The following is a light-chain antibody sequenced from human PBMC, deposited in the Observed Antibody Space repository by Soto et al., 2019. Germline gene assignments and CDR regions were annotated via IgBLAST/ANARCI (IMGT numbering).Light chain of an antibody. CDR3: SSFAPSNAWV. J-gene: IGLJ3*02. CDR2: EVT. CDR1: SSDVGAYNH. Sequence: QSALTQPPSASGSPGQSVTISCTGTSSDVGAYNHVSWYQQHAGKAPKLVIYEVTKRPSGVPDRFSGSKSANTASLTVSGLQAEDEADYYCSSFAPSNAWVFGGGTKLTVL. V-gene: IGLV2-8*01.